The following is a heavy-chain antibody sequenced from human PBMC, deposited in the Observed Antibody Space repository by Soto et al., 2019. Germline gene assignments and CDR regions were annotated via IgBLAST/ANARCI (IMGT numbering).Heavy chain of an antibody. V-gene: IGHV4-59*08. CDR3: ARHGGYCSVGSCYSYYFDY. CDR1: GGSISSYY. Sequence: SETLSLTCTVSGGSISSYYWSWIRQPPGKGLEWIGYIYYSGSANYNPSLKSRVTISVDTSKNQFSLKLSSVTAADTAVYYCARHGGYCSVGSCYSYYFDYWGQGTLVTVSS. J-gene: IGHJ4*02. CDR2: IYYSGSA. D-gene: IGHD2-15*01.